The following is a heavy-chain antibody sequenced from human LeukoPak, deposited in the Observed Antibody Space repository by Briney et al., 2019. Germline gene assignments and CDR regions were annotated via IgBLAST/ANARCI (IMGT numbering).Heavy chain of an antibody. J-gene: IGHJ4*02. Sequence: SETLSLTCAVYGGSFSGYYWSWIRQPPGKGLEWIGEINHSGSTNYNLSLKSRVTISVDTSKNQFSLKLSSVTAADTAVYYCASSGPTYSSGWYEAPTRDKYYFDYWGQGTLVTVSS. CDR2: INHSGST. D-gene: IGHD6-19*01. CDR3: ASSGPTYSSGWYEAPTRDKYYFDY. CDR1: GGSFSGYY. V-gene: IGHV4-34*01.